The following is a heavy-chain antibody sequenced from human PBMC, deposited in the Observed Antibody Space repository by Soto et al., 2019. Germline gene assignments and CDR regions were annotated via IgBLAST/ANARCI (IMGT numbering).Heavy chain of an antibody. CDR2: IYYSGST. V-gene: IGHV4-59*01. J-gene: IGHJ6*02. Sequence: SETLSLTCTVSGGSISSYYWSWIRQPPGKGLEWIGYIYYSGSTNYNPSLKSRVTISVDTSKNQFSLRRSLVTAADTAVYYCARVGREWDDMITFGGVSNYYYGMDVWGQGTTVTVSS. CDR1: GGSISSYY. D-gene: IGHD3-16*01. CDR3: ARVGREWDDMITFGGVSNYYYGMDV.